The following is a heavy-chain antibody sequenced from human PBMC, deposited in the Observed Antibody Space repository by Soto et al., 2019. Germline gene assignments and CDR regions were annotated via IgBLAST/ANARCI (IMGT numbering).Heavy chain of an antibody. CDR3: VRDGSKSLRDWFDP. CDR1: GGSISKFY. J-gene: IGHJ5*02. Sequence: LSLTCNVSGGSISKFYWAWIRKTAGNGLEWMGRVYATGTTDYNPSLRSRVAMSVDISKKTFSLRLRSVTGADSGVYYCVRDGSKSLRDWFDPWGQGILATVSS. CDR2: VYATGTT. V-gene: IGHV4-4*07.